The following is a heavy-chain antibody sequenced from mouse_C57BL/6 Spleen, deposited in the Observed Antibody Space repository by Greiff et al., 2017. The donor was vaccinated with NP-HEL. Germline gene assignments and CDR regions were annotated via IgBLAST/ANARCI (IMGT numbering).Heavy chain of an antibody. CDR2: IDPETGGT. CDR1: GYTFTDYE. D-gene: IGHD2-2*01. V-gene: IGHV1-15*01. Sequence: QVQLKQSGAELVRPGASVTLSCKASGYTFTDYEMHWVKQTPVHGLEWIGAIDPETGGTAYNQKFKGKAILTADKSSSTAYMELRSLTSEDSAVYYCTRRGYYGYDRYFDVWGTGTTVTVSS. J-gene: IGHJ1*03. CDR3: TRRGYYGYDRYFDV.